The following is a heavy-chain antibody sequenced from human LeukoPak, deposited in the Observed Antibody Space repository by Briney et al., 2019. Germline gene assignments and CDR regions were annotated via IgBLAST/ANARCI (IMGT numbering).Heavy chain of an antibody. J-gene: IGHJ6*03. CDR1: GDSVSTTNYY. V-gene: IGHV4-39*07. CDR2: INHSGST. Sequence: SETLSLTCTVSGDSVSTTNYYWGWIRQPPGKGLEWIGEINHSGSTNYNPSLKSRVTISVDTSKNQFSLKLSSVTAADTAVYYCARLRPIRRELPNYYYYYYMDVWGKGTTVTVSS. D-gene: IGHD1-26*01. CDR3: ARLRPIRRELPNYYYYYYMDV.